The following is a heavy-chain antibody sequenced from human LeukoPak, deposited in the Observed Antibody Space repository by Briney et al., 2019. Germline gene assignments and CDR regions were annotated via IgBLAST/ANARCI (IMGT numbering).Heavy chain of an antibody. Sequence: GGFLRLSCEASGFTFTSFWMNWVRQAPGKGLEWVANINQDGSEKWYVDSVKGRFTISRDNAKNSLFLQMNSLRAEDTAVYYCARDATPPGIIFDNWGQGTLVTVSS. CDR3: ARDATPPGIIFDN. V-gene: IGHV3-7*05. CDR1: GFTFTSFW. CDR2: INQDGSEK. J-gene: IGHJ4*02. D-gene: IGHD3-16*01.